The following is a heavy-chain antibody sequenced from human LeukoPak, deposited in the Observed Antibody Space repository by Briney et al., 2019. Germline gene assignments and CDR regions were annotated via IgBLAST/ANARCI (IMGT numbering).Heavy chain of an antibody. V-gene: IGHV3-23*01. Sequence: PGGSLRLSCAASGSTFSSYAMSWVHQAPGKGLEWVSAISGSGVSTYYADSVKGRFTISRDNSKNTLHLQMNSLRAEDTAVYYCAKGWYPDYWGQGTLVTVSS. J-gene: IGHJ4*02. D-gene: IGHD2-15*01. CDR3: AKGWYPDY. CDR2: ISGSGVST. CDR1: GSTFSSYA.